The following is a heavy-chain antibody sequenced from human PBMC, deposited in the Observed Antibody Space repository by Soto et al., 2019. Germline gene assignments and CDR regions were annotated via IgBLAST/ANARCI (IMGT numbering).Heavy chain of an antibody. CDR3: ARFTQDEGDYYYYYYMDV. CDR2: IYYSGST. J-gene: IGHJ6*03. Sequence: SETLSLTCTVSGGSISSYYWSWLRQPPGKGLEWIGYIYYSGSTNYNPSLKSRVTISVDTSKNQFSLKLSSVTAADTAVYCCARFTQDEGDYYYYYYMDVWGKGTTVTVSS. D-gene: IGHD3-10*01. CDR1: GGSISSYY. V-gene: IGHV4-59*01.